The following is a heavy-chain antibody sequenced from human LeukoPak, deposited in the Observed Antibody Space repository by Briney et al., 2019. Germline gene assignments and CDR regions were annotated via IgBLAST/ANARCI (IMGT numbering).Heavy chain of an antibody. D-gene: IGHD5-18*01. Sequence: GGSLRLSCAASGFTFSSYSMNWVRQAPGKGLEWVSSISSSSSYIYYADSVKGRFTISRDNAKNSLYLQMNSLRAEDTAVYYCARDIVYSYGYLYYYYYMEVWGKGTTVTISS. CDR2: ISSSSSYI. J-gene: IGHJ6*03. CDR1: GFTFSSYS. V-gene: IGHV3-21*01. CDR3: ARDIVYSYGYLYYYYYMEV.